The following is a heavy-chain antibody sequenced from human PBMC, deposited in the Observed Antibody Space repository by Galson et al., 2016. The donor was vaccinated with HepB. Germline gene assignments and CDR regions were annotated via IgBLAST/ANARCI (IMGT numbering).Heavy chain of an antibody. Sequence: ETLSLTCTVSGDSISSYFWSWIRQPAGKGLEWIGRIHTAGSTNYDPSLKSRVTMSVDTSKNQFSLKLSSVTAADTPVYYCARGAPGFDWLSNPQQFDYWGQGTLVTVSS. J-gene: IGHJ4*02. CDR2: IHTAGST. V-gene: IGHV4-4*07. CDR3: ARGAPGFDWLSNPQQFDY. CDR1: GDSISSYF. D-gene: IGHD3-9*01.